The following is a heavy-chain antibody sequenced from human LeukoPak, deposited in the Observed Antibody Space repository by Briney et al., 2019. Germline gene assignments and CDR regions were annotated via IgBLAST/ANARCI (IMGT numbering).Heavy chain of an antibody. CDR1: GFTFSSYG. J-gene: IGHJ4*02. D-gene: IGHD4-17*01. CDR3: ASYGDYVDY. CDR2: IWYDGSNK. V-gene: IGHV3-33*01. Sequence: GGSLRLSCAASGFTFSSYGMHWVRQAPGKGLEWVAVIWYDGSNKYYADSVKGRFTISRDNSKNTLYLQMNSLRAEDTAVHYCASYGDYVDYWGQGTLVTVSS.